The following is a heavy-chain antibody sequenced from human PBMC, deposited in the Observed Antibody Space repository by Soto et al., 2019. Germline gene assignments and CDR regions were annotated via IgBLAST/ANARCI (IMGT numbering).Heavy chain of an antibody. J-gene: IGHJ6*02. Sequence: ESGPTLVNPTQTLTLTCTFSGFSLSTSGMCVSWIRQPPGKALEWLARIDWDDDKFYSTSLKTRLTISKDTSKNQVVLTMTNMDPVDTATYYCARDSVALNYHYYGMDVWGQGTTVTVSS. CDR1: GFSLSTSGMC. V-gene: IGHV2-70*17. CDR3: ARDSVALNYHYYGMDV. CDR2: IDWDDDK. D-gene: IGHD2-21*01.